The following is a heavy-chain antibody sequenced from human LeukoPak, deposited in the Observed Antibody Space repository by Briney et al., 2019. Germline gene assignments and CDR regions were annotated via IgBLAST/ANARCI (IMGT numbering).Heavy chain of an antibody. V-gene: IGHV3-23*01. D-gene: IGHD3-10*01. CDR1: GFTFSSYA. CDR3: AKSGPDEFGEFHPLDY. CDR2: ISGSGGST. Sequence: SGGSLRLSCAASGFTFSSYAMSWVRQAPGKGLEWVSAISGSGGSTYYADSVKGRFTISRDNSKNTLYLQMNSLRAEDTAVYYCAKSGPDEFGEFHPLDYWGQGTLVTVSS. J-gene: IGHJ4*02.